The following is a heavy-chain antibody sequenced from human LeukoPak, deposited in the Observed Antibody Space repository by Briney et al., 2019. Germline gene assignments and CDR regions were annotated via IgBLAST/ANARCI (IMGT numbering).Heavy chain of an antibody. CDR2: INPSGAST. V-gene: IGHV1-46*01. D-gene: IGHD6-13*01. Sequence: RASVKVSCKASGYTFTSYYIHWVRQAPGQGLEWMGIINPSGASTSYAQKFQGRVTMTRGTSTSTVYMELSSLRSEDTAVYYCARTAGTTLTDVDYWGQGTLVTVSS. CDR3: ARTAGTTLTDVDY. CDR1: GYTFTSYY. J-gene: IGHJ4*02.